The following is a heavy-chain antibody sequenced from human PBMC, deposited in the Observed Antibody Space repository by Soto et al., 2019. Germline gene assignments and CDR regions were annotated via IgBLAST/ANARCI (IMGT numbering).Heavy chain of an antibody. Sequence: GGSLRLSCAASGFTFSSYGMHWVRQAPGKGLEWVAVIWYDGSNKYYADSVKGRFTISRDNSKNTLYLQMNSLRAEDTAVYYCARDLGGDYYYYGMDVWGQGTTVTVSS. J-gene: IGHJ6*02. D-gene: IGHD3-3*01. CDR2: IWYDGSNK. V-gene: IGHV3-33*01. CDR1: GFTFSSYG. CDR3: ARDLGGDYYYYGMDV.